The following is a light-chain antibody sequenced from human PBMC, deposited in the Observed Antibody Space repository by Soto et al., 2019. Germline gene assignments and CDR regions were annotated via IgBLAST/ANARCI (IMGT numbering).Light chain of an antibody. V-gene: IGKV1-5*03. CDR2: KAA. CDR3: QQYNSYPYT. CDR1: QSISSW. Sequence: DIQMTQSPSTLSASVGDRVTITCRASQSISSWLAWYQQKPGKAPKLLIYKAASLESGVPSRFSGSGSGTTFTLSMLILQPDDFATYLCQQYNSYPYTFGKWTKLEIK. J-gene: IGKJ2*01.